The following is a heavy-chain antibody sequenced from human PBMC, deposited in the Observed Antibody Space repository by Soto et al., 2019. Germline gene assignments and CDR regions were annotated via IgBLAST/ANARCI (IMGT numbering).Heavy chain of an antibody. V-gene: IGHV1-18*01. CDR1: GYTFTSYG. CDR3: ARVPYTVTTEDY. Sequence: ASVKVSCKASGYTFTSYGISWARQAPGQGLEWMGWISAYNGNTNYAQKLQGRVTMTTDTSTSTAYMELRSLRSDDTAVYYCARVPYTVTTEDYWGQGTLVTVSS. J-gene: IGHJ4*02. CDR2: ISAYNGNT. D-gene: IGHD4-17*01.